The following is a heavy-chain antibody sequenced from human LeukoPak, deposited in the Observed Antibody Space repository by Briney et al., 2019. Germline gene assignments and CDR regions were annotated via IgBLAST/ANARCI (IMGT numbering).Heavy chain of an antibody. Sequence: GGSLRLSCAASGFTFSSYWMSWGRQAPGKGVEGVANIKQDGREKYYVDSVKGGFTISRDNANNSLYLQMNSLRAEDTAVYYCARAPPYCGGDCYSDYWGQGTLVTVSS. CDR3: ARAPPYCGGDCYSDY. CDR1: GFTFSSYW. V-gene: IGHV3-7*01. CDR2: IKQDGREK. J-gene: IGHJ4*02. D-gene: IGHD2-21*02.